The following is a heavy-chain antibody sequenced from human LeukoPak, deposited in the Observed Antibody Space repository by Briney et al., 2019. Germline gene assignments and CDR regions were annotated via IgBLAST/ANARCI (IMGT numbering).Heavy chain of an antibody. CDR1: GFSFSNYV. CDR2: IMPSGETR. J-gene: IGHJ3*02. D-gene: IGHD2-15*01. V-gene: IGHV3-64*01. CDR3: ARDRDGGFAFDI. Sequence: GGSLRLSCAASGFSFSNYVMHWVREAPGKGLEYVSAIMPSGETRGYANSMMGRFTISRDNSKNTLYLQMGSLRAEDMAIYYCARDRDGGFAFDIWGQGTLVTVSS.